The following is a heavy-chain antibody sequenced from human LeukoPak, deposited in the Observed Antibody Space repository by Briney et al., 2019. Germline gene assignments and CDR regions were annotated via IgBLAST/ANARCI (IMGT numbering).Heavy chain of an antibody. D-gene: IGHD4-17*01. V-gene: IGHV4-59*01. CDR1: GGSISSYY. CDR3: ARGYGDYVYHFDY. J-gene: IGHJ4*02. Sequence: PSETLSLTCTVSGGSISSYYRSWIRQPPGKGLEWIGYIYYSGSTNYNPSLKSRVTISVDTSKNQFSLKLSSVTAADTAVYYCARGYGDYVYHFDYWGQGTLVTVSS. CDR2: IYYSGST.